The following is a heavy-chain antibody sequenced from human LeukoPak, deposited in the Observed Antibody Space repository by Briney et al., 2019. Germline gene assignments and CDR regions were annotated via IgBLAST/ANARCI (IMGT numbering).Heavy chain of an antibody. CDR2: INAGNGNT. CDR1: GYTFTTYG. CDR3: AREGRRYCSSTSCYTDYYYYYYMDV. V-gene: IGHV1-3*01. Sequence: ASVKVSCKASGYTFTTYGIHWVRQAPGQRLEWMGWINAGNGNTKYSQNFQGRVTITGDTSASTAYMELSSLRSEDTAVNYCAREGRRYCSSTSCYTDYYYYYYMDVWGKGTTVTVSS. D-gene: IGHD2-2*02. J-gene: IGHJ6*03.